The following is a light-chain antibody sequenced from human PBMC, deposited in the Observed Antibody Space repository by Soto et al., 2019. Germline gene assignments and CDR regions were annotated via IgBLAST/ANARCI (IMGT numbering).Light chain of an antibody. CDR2: EVS. Sequence: QSVLTQPPSASGSPGQSVTISCTGTSSDVGGYNYVSWYQQHPGKAPKVMIYEVSKRPSGVPDRFSGSKSGNTASLTVSGLQAEDEADYYCSSYAGNDNPYVFGTGTKVT. CDR3: SSYAGNDNPYV. V-gene: IGLV2-8*01. J-gene: IGLJ1*01. CDR1: SSDVGGYNY.